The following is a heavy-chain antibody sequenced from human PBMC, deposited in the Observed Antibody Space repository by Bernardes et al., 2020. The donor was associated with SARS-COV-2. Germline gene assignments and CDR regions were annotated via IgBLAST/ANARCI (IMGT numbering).Heavy chain of an antibody. Sequence: GGSLRLSCAASGFTFSSYGMHWVRQAPGKGLEWVAVISYDGSNKYYADSVKGRFTISRDNSKNTLYLQMNSLRAEDTAVYYCAKEATIQLWSWGYFDYWGQGTLVTVSS. CDR2: ISYDGSNK. J-gene: IGHJ4*02. CDR3: AKEATIQLWSWGYFDY. V-gene: IGHV3-30*18. CDR1: GFTFSSYG. D-gene: IGHD5-18*01.